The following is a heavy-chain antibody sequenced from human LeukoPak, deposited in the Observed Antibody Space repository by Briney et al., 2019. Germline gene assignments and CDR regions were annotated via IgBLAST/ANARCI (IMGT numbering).Heavy chain of an antibody. V-gene: IGHV4-39*07. Sequence: SETLSLTCTVSGGSISSSSYYWGWIRQPPGKGLEWIGSIYYSGSTYYNPSLKSRVTISVDTSKNQFSLKLSSVTAADTAVYYCAREEYCGGDCYSGFDYWGQGTLVTVSS. J-gene: IGHJ4*02. CDR2: IYYSGST. CDR3: AREEYCGGDCYSGFDY. CDR1: GGSISSSSYY. D-gene: IGHD2-21*02.